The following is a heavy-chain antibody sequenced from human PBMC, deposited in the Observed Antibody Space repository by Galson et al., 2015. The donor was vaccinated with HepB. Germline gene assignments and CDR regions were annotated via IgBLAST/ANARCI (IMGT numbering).Heavy chain of an antibody. CDR2: IYHSGST. V-gene: IGHV4-38-2*02. J-gene: IGHJ4*02. D-gene: IGHD6-19*01. CDR3: ARDQQWLVRGDFDY. CDR1: GYSISSGYY. Sequence: ETLSLTCTVSGYSISSGYYWGWIRQPPGKGLEWIGSIYHSGSTYYNPSLKSRVTISVDTSKNQFSLKLSSVTAADTAVYYCARDQQWLVRGDFDYWGQGTLVTVSS.